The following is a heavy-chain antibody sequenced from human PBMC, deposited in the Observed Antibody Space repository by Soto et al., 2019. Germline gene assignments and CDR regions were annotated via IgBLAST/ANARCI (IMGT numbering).Heavy chain of an antibody. D-gene: IGHD3-10*01. Sequence: QVQLVQSGAEVKKPGASVKVSCKASGYTFTSYDINWVRQATGQGLEWMGWMNPNSGNTGYAQKFQGRVTXTRNTSISTAYMELSSLRSEDPAVYYCARERSSGSYPYPDYWGQGTLVTVSS. V-gene: IGHV1-8*01. CDR1: GYTFTSYD. CDR3: ARERSSGSYPYPDY. CDR2: MNPNSGNT. J-gene: IGHJ4*02.